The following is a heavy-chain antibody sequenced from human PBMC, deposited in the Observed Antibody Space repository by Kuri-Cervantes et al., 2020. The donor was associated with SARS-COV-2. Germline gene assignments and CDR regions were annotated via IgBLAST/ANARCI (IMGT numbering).Heavy chain of an antibody. D-gene: IGHD3-3*01. CDR1: SFTFSNYA. CDR2: IRYDGSNK. CDR3: AKVETASLDY. J-gene: IGHJ4*02. Sequence: GGSLRLSCAASSFTFSNYAMHWVRQAPGKGLEWVAFIRYDGSNKYYADSVKGRFTISRDNSKNTLYLQMNSLRAEDTAVYYCAKVETASLDYWGQGTLVTVSS. V-gene: IGHV3-30*02.